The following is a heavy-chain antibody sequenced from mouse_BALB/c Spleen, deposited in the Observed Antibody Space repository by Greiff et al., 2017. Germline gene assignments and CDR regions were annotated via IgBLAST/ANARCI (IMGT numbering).Heavy chain of an antibody. CDR2: INPGSGGT. CDR3: AYGYDRAY. Sequence: QVQLQQSGAELVRPGTSVKVSCTASGYAFTNFLIEWVKQRPGQGLEWIGVINPGSGGTNYTEKIKGQTTLTADKSSSTAYMQLSSLTSDDSAVYFCAYGYDRAYWGQGTLVTVSA. V-gene: IGHV1-54*03. D-gene: IGHD2-2*01. J-gene: IGHJ3*01. CDR1: GYAFTNFL.